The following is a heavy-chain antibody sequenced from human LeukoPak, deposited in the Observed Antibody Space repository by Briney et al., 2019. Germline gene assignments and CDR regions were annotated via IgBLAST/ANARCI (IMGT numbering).Heavy chain of an antibody. V-gene: IGHV3-73*01. CDR2: IRSKANSYAT. D-gene: IGHD3-16*01. J-gene: IGHJ4*02. CDR1: GFTFSGSA. Sequence: GGSLKLSCAASGFTFSGSAMHWVRQASGKGLEWVGRIRSKANSYATAYAASVKGRFTISRDDSKNTAYLQMNSLKTEDTAVYYCARGEKMITFGGVIDYWGQGTLVTVSS. CDR3: ARGEKMITFGGVIDY.